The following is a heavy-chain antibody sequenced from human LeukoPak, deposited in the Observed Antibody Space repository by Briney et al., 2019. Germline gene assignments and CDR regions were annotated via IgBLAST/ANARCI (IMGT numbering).Heavy chain of an antibody. J-gene: IGHJ4*02. Sequence: ASVKVSCKASGYTFTSYGISWVRQAPGQGLERMGWISAYNGNTNYAQKLQGRVTMTTDTSTSTAYMELRSLRSDDTAVDYCARDAKVYCSSTSCPHDYWGRGTLVTVSS. CDR1: GYTFTSYG. CDR3: ARDAKVYCSSTSCPHDY. V-gene: IGHV1-18*01. CDR2: ISAYNGNT. D-gene: IGHD2-2*01.